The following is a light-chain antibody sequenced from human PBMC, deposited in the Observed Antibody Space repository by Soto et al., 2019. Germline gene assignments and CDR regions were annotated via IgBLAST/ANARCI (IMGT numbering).Light chain of an antibody. CDR1: HSISTY. CDR2: TTS. V-gene: IGKV1-39*01. Sequence: DIPLTQSPSSLSASVGDRVTITCRASHSISTYLNWYQQKPGKAPSILIYTTSSLQSGVPSRFSGSGSGTDFTLTIGGLQPADFAIYYCQQSYSSPYTVGLGTKVQIK. J-gene: IGKJ2*01. CDR3: QQSYSSPYT.